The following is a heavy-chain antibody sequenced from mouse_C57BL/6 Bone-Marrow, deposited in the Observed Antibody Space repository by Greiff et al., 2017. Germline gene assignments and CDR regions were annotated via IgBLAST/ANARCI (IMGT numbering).Heavy chain of an antibody. V-gene: IGHV1-55*01. CDR1: GFTFTSYW. D-gene: IGHD2-5*01. CDR3: ARHCYSNDWYFDV. J-gene: IGHJ1*03. CDR2: IYPGSGST. Sequence: QVQLQQSGAELVKPGASVKMSCKASGFTFTSYWITWVRQRPGQGLEWIGDIYPGSGSTKYNEKFTSKATLTVDTSASTAYIQLSRLTSEDSAVYYCARHCYSNDWYFDVWGRGTTVTVSA.